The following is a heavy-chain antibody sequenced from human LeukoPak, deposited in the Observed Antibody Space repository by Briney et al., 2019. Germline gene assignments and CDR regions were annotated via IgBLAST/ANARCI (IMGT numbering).Heavy chain of an antibody. CDR1: GDSISSGDYH. V-gene: IGHV4-61*02. J-gene: IGHJ3*02. CDR2: ISSSGST. D-gene: IGHD3-22*01. CDR3: ARGPYSYDSSGAFDI. Sequence: SETLSLTCTVSGDSISSGDYHWSWIRQPAGKGLEWIGRISSSGSTNYNPSLKSRVTISVDTSKNQFSLKLSSVTAADTAVYFCARGPYSYDSSGAFDIWGQGTMVTVSS.